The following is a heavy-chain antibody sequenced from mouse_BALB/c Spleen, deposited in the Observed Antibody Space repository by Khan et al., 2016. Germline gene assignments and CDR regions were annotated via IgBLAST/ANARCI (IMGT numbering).Heavy chain of an antibody. Sequence: EVELVESGGGLVKPGGSLKLSCAASGFTFSDYYMYWVRQTPEKRLEGVATISDGGSYTYYQESVKGRFTISRDNAKNNLYLQMSSLKSEDTAMYYCARRKGYGSSSAWFAYWGQGTLVTVSA. D-gene: IGHD1-1*01. CDR1: GFTFSDYY. CDR3: ARRKGYGSSSAWFAY. J-gene: IGHJ3*01. V-gene: IGHV5-4*02. CDR2: ISDGGSYT.